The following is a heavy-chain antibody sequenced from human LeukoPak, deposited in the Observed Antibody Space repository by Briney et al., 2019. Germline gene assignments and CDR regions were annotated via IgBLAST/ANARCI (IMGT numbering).Heavy chain of an antibody. CDR1: GGTFSSYA. V-gene: IGHV1-2*02. D-gene: IGHD2-8*01. CDR3: ARSEDIVLMVYAKGGYYFDY. J-gene: IGHJ4*02. CDR2: INPNSGGT. Sequence: GASVKVSCKASGGTFSSYAISWVRQAPGQGLEWMGWINPNSGGTNYAQKFQGRVTMTRDTSISTAYMELSRLRSDDTAVYYCARSEDIVLMVYAKGGYYFDYWGQGTLVTVSS.